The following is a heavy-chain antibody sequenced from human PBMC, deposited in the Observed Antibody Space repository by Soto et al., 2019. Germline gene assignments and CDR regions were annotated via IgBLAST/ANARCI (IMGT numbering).Heavy chain of an antibody. CDR1: GDSVSSNSAA. D-gene: IGHD1-7*01. CDR2: TYYRSRWYN. CDR3: AGTGSLQWYYMDV. V-gene: IGHV6-1*01. Sequence: SQTLSLTCAISGDSVSSNSAAWNWIRQSPSRGLEWLGRTYYRSRWYNDYAVSVRSRITVNADTSKNQFSLHLNSVTPEDTAVYYCAGTGSLQWYYMDVWDKGTTVTVSS. J-gene: IGHJ6*03.